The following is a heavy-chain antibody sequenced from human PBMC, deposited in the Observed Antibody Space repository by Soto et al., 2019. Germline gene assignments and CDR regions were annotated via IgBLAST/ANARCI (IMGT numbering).Heavy chain of an antibody. CDR3: ARGPRAAAGFDY. Sequence: QSQTLSLTCAISGDSVSSNSAAWNWIRQSQSRGLEWLGRTYYRSKWYNDYAVSVKSRITINPDTSKNQFSLQLNSVTPEDTAVYYCARGPRAAAGFDYWGQGTLVTVSS. CDR2: TYYRSKWYN. J-gene: IGHJ4*02. D-gene: IGHD6-13*01. CDR1: GDSVSSNSAA. V-gene: IGHV6-1*01.